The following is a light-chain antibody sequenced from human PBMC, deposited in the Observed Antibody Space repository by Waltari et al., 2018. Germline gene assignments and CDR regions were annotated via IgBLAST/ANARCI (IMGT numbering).Light chain of an antibody. CDR2: DAI. CDR3: ASFISSTSGV. CDR1: RSDVGDYKY. J-gene: IGLJ2*01. Sequence: QSALTQPDSVSGSPGQTITISCTGIRSDVGDYKYVSWYQQYPGKAPKVIIYDAINRPSGVSTRFSGSKSGNSASLTISGLQAEDEAHYFCASFISSTSGVFGGGTRLTVL. V-gene: IGLV2-14*03.